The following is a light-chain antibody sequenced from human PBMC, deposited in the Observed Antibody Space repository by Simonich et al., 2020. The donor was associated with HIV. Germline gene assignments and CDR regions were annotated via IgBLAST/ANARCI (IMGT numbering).Light chain of an antibody. V-gene: IGKV4-1*01. CDR2: WGS. CDR3: QQYYSTPYT. Sequence: DIVMTQSPDSLAVSLGERATINCKSSQSVLYSSNNKNYLAWYQQQPGQPPKLLIYWGSAREFGVPDRFSGSGSGTDFTLTISSLQTEDVALYYCQQYYSTPYTFGQGTKVEIK. CDR1: QSVLYSSNNKNY. J-gene: IGKJ2*01.